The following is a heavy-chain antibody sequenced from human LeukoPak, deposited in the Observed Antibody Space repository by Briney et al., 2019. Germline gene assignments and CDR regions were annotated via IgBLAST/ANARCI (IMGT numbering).Heavy chain of an antibody. V-gene: IGHV1-69*04. CDR1: GGTFSSYA. CDR2: IIPIFGIA. Sequence: GSSVKVSCKASGGTFSSYAISWVRQAPGQGLEWMGRIIPIFGIANYAQKLQGRVTITADKSTSTAYMELSSLRSEDTAVYYCAIGDRGVMKGAFDIWGQGTMVTVSS. J-gene: IGHJ3*02. CDR3: AIGDRGVMKGAFDI. D-gene: IGHD2-21*02.